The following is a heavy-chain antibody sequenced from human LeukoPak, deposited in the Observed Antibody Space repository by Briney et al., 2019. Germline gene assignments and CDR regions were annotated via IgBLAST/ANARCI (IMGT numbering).Heavy chain of an antibody. J-gene: IGHJ4*02. V-gene: IGHV3-74*01. CDR3: VSFYETY. CDR2: INSDGSWT. Sequence: GGSLRLSCVASGFPFSSYWMTWVRQAPGKGLVWVSHINSDGSWTSYADSVKGRFTISKDNAKNTVYLRMNSLRAEDTAVYYCVSFYETYWGRGTLVTVSS. D-gene: IGHD2/OR15-2a*01. CDR1: GFPFSSYW.